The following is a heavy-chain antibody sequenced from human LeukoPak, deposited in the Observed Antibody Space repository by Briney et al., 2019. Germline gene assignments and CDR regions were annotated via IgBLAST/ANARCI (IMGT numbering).Heavy chain of an antibody. CDR2: ISYDGSNK. Sequence: PGRSLRLSCAASGFTFSSYAMHWVRQAPGKGLEWVAVISYDGSNKYYADSVKGRFTISRDNSKNTLYLQMNSLRAEDTAVYYCARDLYGTRAYLLTGYTLEDYYYYYYGMDVWGQGTTVTVSS. J-gene: IGHJ6*02. CDR1: GFTFSSYA. D-gene: IGHD3-9*01. V-gene: IGHV3-30-3*01. CDR3: ARDLYGTRAYLLTGYTLEDYYYYYYGMDV.